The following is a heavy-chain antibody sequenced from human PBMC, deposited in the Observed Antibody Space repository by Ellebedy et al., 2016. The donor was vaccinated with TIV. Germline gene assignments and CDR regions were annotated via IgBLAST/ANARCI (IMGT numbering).Heavy chain of an antibody. D-gene: IGHD6-6*01. J-gene: IGHJ4*02. Sequence: GGSLRLXXAASGFTFSDYYMSWIRQAPGKGLEWVSYISSSGSTIYYADSVKGRFTISRDNAKNSLYLQMNSLRAEDTAVYYCARGRIAARALIDYWGQGTLVTVSS. CDR1: GFTFSDYY. V-gene: IGHV3-11*01. CDR2: ISSSGSTI. CDR3: ARGRIAARALIDY.